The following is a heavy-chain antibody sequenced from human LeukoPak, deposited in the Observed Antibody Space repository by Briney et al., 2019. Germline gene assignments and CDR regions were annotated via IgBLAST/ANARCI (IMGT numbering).Heavy chain of an antibody. CDR2: IYYSGST. V-gene: IGHV4-59*08. Sequence: SETLSLTCTVSGGSISSYYWSWIRQPPGKGLEWIGYIYYSGSTNYNPSLKSRVTISVDTSKNQFSLKLSSVTAADTAVYYCARRMSPYYDFWSGYYTGMGWFDPWGQGNLVTVSS. CDR3: ARRMSPYYDFWSGYYTGMGWFDP. J-gene: IGHJ5*02. CDR1: GGSISSYY. D-gene: IGHD3-3*01.